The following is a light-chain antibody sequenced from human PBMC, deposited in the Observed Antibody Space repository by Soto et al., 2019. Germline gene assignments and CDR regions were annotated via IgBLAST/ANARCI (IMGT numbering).Light chain of an antibody. J-gene: IGLJ1*01. CDR1: SVDVGAYDF. V-gene: IGLV2-8*01. CDR3: SSFTTSHTYV. Sequence: QSVLTQPASASGSPGQSVTIPCTGTSVDVGAYDFVSWYQQHPGKAPKLLIYVVSGRPSGVPHRFSGSKSGNAASLTISGLQAEDEADYYCSSFTTSHTYVFGTGTKVTVL. CDR2: VVS.